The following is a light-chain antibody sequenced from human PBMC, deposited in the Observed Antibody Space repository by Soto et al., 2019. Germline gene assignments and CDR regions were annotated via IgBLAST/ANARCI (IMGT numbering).Light chain of an antibody. J-gene: IGKJ1*01. CDR3: QQRSNWPWT. Sequence: IVLTQSPSTLSLCPGERATLSCRASQSVSSYLAWYQQKPGQAPRLLIYDASKTATGIPARFSGSGSGTDFTLTISSLETEDFAVYSCQQRSNWPWTFGQGTKVDIK. V-gene: IGKV3-11*01. CDR1: QSVSSY. CDR2: DAS.